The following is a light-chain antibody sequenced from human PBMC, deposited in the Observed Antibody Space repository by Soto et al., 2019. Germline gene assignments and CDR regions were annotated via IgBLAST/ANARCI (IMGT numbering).Light chain of an antibody. J-gene: IGKJ1*01. CDR2: KAS. Sequence: DIQMTQSPSTLAASVGDRVTITCRASQTASHWLAWYQQKPGKVPKLLIYKASSLESGVPSRFSGSGFGTEFTLTITNLQPDDFATYYCQQYNFFWTFGHGTKVE. V-gene: IGKV1-5*03. CDR1: QTASHW. CDR3: QQYNFFWT.